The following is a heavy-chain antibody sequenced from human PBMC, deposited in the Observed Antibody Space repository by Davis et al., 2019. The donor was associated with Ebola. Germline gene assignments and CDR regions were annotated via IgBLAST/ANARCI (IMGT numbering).Heavy chain of an antibody. CDR3: ARDQDSNFSLRVTEGPFDY. CDR1: GYTFTGYY. D-gene: IGHD4-11*01. V-gene: IGHV1-2*04. J-gene: IGHJ4*02. Sequence: AASVKVSCKASGYTFTGYYMHWVRQAPGQGLEWMVWINPNSGGTNYAQKFQGWVTMTRDTSISTAYMELSRLRSDDTAVYYCARDQDSNFSLRVTEGPFDYWGQGTLVTVSS. CDR2: INPNSGGT.